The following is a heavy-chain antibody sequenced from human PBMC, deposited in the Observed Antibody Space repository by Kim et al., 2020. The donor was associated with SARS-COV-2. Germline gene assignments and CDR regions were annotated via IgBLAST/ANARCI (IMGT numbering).Heavy chain of an antibody. D-gene: IGHD3-10*01. Sequence: GGSLRLSCAASGFTFSSYGMHWVRQAPGKGLEWVAVISYDGSNKYYADSVKGRFTISRDNSKNTLYLQMNSLRAEDTAVYYCAKDFRKIGSVRGVIITTDYYYGMDVWGQGTTVTVSS. J-gene: IGHJ6*02. CDR3: AKDFRKIGSVRGVIITTDYYYGMDV. CDR2: ISYDGSNK. CDR1: GFTFSSYG. V-gene: IGHV3-30*18.